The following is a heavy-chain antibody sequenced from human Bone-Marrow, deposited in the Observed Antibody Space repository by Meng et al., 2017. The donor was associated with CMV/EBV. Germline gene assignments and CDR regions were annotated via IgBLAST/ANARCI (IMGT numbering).Heavy chain of an antibody. CDR1: GFTFSNSD. Sequence: GESLKISCAASGFTFSNSDMNWVRQAPGKGLEWVSGVSWNGSRTHYADSVKGRFIISRDNSKNMVYLQMISLRPEDTAVYYCAKDIRHCTSTSCYPLFFFDSWGQGTLVTVSS. D-gene: IGHD2-2*01. CDR2: VSWNGSRT. J-gene: IGHJ4*02. CDR3: AKDIRHCTSTSCYPLFFFDS. V-gene: IGHV3-19*01.